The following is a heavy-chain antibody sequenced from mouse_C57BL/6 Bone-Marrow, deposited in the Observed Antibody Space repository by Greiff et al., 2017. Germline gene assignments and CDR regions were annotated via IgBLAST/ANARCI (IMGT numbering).Heavy chain of an antibody. CDR1: GFTFSSYT. J-gene: IGHJ1*03. CDR2: ISGGGGNT. V-gene: IGHV5-9*01. Sequence: EVNLVESGGGLVKPGGSLKLSCAASGFTFSSYTMSWVRQTPEKRLQWVAAISGGGGNTSYPDSVKGRFTISRDSAKNILYLQMSSLRSEDTALYYCSRQVTTVLATKYFDVWGTGTTVTVSS. D-gene: IGHD1-1*01. CDR3: SRQVTTVLATKYFDV.